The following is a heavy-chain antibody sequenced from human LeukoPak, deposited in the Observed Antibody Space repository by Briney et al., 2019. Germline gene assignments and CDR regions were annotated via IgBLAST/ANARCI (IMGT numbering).Heavy chain of an antibody. CDR2: AFYTGST. Sequence: SETLSLTCTLSGGSISTYYWTWIRQPPGKGLESIGYAFYTGSTNYNPSLKSRVTISVDTSKNQFSLKLSSVTAADTAIYYCARVAYSGCDSRGAFDIWGQGTMVTVSS. J-gene: IGHJ3*02. V-gene: IGHV4-59*01. D-gene: IGHD5-12*01. CDR3: ARVAYSGCDSRGAFDI. CDR1: GGSISTYY.